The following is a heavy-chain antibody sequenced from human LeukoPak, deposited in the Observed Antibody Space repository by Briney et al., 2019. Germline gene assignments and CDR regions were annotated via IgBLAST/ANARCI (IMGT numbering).Heavy chain of an antibody. D-gene: IGHD6-19*01. CDR3: ARRDSSGWYYFDH. J-gene: IGHJ4*02. V-gene: IGHV4-59*01. Sequence: PSEALSLTCTVSGGSISNYYWNWIRQPPGKGLEWIEYIYYSGSTNYNPSLKSRVTISADTSKNQFSLKLGSVTAADTAVYYCARRDSSGWYYFDHWGQGTLVTVSS. CDR1: GGSISNYY. CDR2: IYYSGST.